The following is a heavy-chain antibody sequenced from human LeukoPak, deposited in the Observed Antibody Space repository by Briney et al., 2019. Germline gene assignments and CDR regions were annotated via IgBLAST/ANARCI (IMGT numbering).Heavy chain of an antibody. J-gene: IGHJ6*02. CDR2: IYYSGST. D-gene: IGHD2-15*01. CDR3: APLGYCSGGSCPSHYGMDV. Sequence: SETLSLTCTVSGGSISSYYWSWIRQPPGKGLEWIGYIYYSGSTNYNPSLKSRVTISVDTSKNQFSLKLSSVTAADTAVYYCAPLGYCSGGSCPSHYGMDVWGQGTTVTVSS. V-gene: IGHV4-59*12. CDR1: GGSISSYY.